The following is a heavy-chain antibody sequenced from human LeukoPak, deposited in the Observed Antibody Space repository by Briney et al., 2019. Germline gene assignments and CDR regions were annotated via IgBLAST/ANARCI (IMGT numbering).Heavy chain of an antibody. CDR3: TRYNNDHFDY. D-gene: IGHD1-14*01. J-gene: IGHJ4*02. Sequence: GGSLRLSCAGSGFTFGGYGMHWFRQTPGKGLGWVAVIAYDGSRAFYADSVKDRFTISRDNSKNTMSVQMDDVRAEDTAVYYCTRYNNDHFDYWGQGTLVTVSS. V-gene: IGHV3-33*01. CDR1: GFTFGGYG. CDR2: IAYDGSRA.